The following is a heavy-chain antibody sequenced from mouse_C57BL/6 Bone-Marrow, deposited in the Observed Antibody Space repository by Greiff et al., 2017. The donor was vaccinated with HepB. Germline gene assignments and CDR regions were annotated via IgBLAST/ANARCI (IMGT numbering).Heavy chain of an antibody. D-gene: IGHD2-1*01. J-gene: IGHJ3*01. V-gene: IGHV1-5*01. Sequence: DVKLVESGTVLARPGASVKMSCKTSGYTFTSYWMHWVKQRPGQGLEWIGAIYPGNSDTSYNQKFKGKAKLTAVTSASTAYMELSSLTNEDSAVYYCTRRKRKIYYGNHGWFAYWGQGTLVTVSA. CDR3: TRRKRKIYYGNHGWFAY. CDR1: GYTFTSYW. CDR2: IYPGNSDT.